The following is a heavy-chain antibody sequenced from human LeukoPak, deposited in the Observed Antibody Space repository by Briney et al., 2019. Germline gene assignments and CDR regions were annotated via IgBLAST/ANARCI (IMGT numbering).Heavy chain of an antibody. V-gene: IGHV4-59*01. CDR2: IYYSGRT. D-gene: IGHD3-9*01. CDR1: GGSISSYY. J-gene: IGHJ6*02. CDR3: ARTGPHYYYGMDV. Sequence: PSGTLSLTCTVSGGSISSYYWSWIRQPPGKGLEWIGYIYYSGRTNYNPSLKSRVAISVDTSKNQFSLKLSSVTAADTAVYYCARTGPHYYYGMDVWGQGTTVTVSS.